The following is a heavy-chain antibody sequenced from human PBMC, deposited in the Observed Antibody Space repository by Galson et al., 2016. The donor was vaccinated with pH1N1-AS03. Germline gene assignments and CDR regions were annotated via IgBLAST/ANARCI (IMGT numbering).Heavy chain of an antibody. CDR1: GDIFSSDS. CDR2: IIAVGGSI. D-gene: IGHD2-8*01. Sequence: SLKLSCAAPGDIFSSDSIHWVRQVPGRGLVWVSRIIAVGGSISYADTVKGRFTTSRDDATNTHYLQMNSLKAEDTALYYCAKDIGVLMVYTEGHFDYWGPGTLVTVSS. CDR3: AKDIGVLMVYTEGHFDY. V-gene: IGHV3-74*01. J-gene: IGHJ4*02.